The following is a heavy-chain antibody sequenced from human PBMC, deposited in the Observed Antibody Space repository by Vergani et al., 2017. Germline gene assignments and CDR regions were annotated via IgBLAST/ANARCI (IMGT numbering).Heavy chain of an antibody. D-gene: IGHD6-13*01. Sequence: EVQLVQSGAEVKKPGESLRISCKSSGYSFTSYWISWVRQMPGKGLEWMGRIDPIDSYTNYSPSFQGHVTISADKSISTAYLQWSSLKASDTAMYYCARHEVAAAGRSGYYYYGMDVWGQGTTVTVSS. V-gene: IGHV5-10-1*03. CDR1: GYSFTSYW. J-gene: IGHJ6*02. CDR2: IDPIDSYT. CDR3: ARHEVAAAGRSGYYYYGMDV.